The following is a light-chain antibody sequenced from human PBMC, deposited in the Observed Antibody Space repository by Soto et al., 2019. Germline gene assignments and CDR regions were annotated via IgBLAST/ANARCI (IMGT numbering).Light chain of an antibody. CDR2: GAS. Sequence: EVVLTQSPGTLSLSPGERATLSCRASQTVSSAYLAWYQQKPGQTPRLLIFGASNRATAIPDRFSGSGSGTDLTITISRLENADFAVYYCQHYGASPGVTFGPGTKVDIK. J-gene: IGKJ3*01. CDR1: QTVSSAY. V-gene: IGKV3-20*01. CDR3: QHYGASPGVT.